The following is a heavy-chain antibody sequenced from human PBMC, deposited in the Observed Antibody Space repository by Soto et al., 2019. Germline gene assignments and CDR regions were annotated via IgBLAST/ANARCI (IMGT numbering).Heavy chain of an antibody. D-gene: IGHD3-9*01. Sequence: GGSLRLSCAASGFTFSSYDMHWVRQATGKGLEWVSAIGTAGDTYYPGSVKGRFTISRENAKNSVYLQMNSLRAEDTAVYYCARVLYPSNYDMDGMDVWGQGTTVTVSS. CDR3: ARVLYPSNYDMDGMDV. CDR2: IGTAGDT. CDR1: GFTFSSYD. J-gene: IGHJ6*02. V-gene: IGHV3-13*01.